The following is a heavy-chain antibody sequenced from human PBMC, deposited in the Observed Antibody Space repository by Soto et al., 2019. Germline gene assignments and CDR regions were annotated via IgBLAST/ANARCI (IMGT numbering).Heavy chain of an antibody. J-gene: IGHJ4*02. CDR1: GXIFSNYD. D-gene: IGHD3-10*01. Sequence: GSLRLSCAASGXIFSNYDMSWVRQAPGKGLEWVSAIRDTGGSTYSAESVKGRFTISRDNSKNMLFLQMDSLRNEDTALYYFAKTGVSMVRGVPQGFDHWDQGTLVTVSS. CDR3: AKTGVSMVRGVPQGFDH. V-gene: IGHV3-23*01. CDR2: IRDTGGST.